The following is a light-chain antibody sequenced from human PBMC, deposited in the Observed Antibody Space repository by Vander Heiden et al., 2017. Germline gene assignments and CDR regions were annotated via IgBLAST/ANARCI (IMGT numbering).Light chain of an antibody. CDR3: CSYASSGTDV. J-gene: IGLJ1*01. Sequence: QSALTQPASVSGSPGQSITISCTGTSSDVGNYNLVSWYQQQPGKAPKCRRYEVSKRPSGVSYRFSGSKSGNTASLTISGLQAEDEAYDYCCSYASSGTDVFGIGTKVTVL. CDR1: SSDVGNYNL. V-gene: IGLV2-23*02. CDR2: EVS.